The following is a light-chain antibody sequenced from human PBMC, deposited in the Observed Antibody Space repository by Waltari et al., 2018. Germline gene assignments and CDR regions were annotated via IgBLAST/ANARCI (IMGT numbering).Light chain of an antibody. CDR2: ATY. CDR1: QSINNY. J-gene: IGKJ4*01. CDR3: QQSYSLLRLT. V-gene: IGKV1-39*01. Sequence: DIQMTQSPSYLSASVGDTVTITCRASQSINNYLTWYQQKPGKAPILLIYATYTLQSGVPSRFSGSGSGTVFTLTISNLQPEDFATYYCQQSYSLLRLTFGGGTKVDIK.